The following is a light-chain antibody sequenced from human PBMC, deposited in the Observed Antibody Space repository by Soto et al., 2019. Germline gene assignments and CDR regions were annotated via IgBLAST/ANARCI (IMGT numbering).Light chain of an antibody. CDR2: KTS. CDR1: QNIGVW. CDR3: QQWSLYSWT. V-gene: IGKV1-5*03. Sequence: DSQMTQSPAPLSASVGDRVTIACRASQNIGVWLAWYQQKPGKVPSLLIYKTSTLEDGVPSRFSGTGSGTDFTLTIYNLQPDDVATYYCQQWSLYSWTFGQGSKVDIK. J-gene: IGKJ1*01.